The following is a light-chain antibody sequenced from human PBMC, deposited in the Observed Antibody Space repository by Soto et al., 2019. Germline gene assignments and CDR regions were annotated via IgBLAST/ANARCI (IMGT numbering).Light chain of an antibody. J-gene: IGLJ1*01. Sequence: QSALTQPPSASGTPGQKITISCSGSTSDIGSNTVNWYQQVPGTAPKLLIYANNQRPSGVPDRFSGSKSGTSASLAISGLQSEDEADYYCCSYAGSYTHVFGTGTKLTVL. CDR1: TSDIGSNT. V-gene: IGLV1-44*01. CDR3: CSYAGSYTHV. CDR2: ANN.